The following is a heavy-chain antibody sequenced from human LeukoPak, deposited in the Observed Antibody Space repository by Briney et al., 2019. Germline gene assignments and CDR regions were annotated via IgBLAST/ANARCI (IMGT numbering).Heavy chain of an antibody. Sequence: GGSLRLSCAASGFTFSSYAMTWVRQAPGKGLEWVSTVSGSGGSTYYADSVKGRFTISRDNSKNTLYLQMNSLRAEDTAVYYCAEDLYSSSSPTDYWGQGTLVTVSS. D-gene: IGHD6-6*01. J-gene: IGHJ4*02. V-gene: IGHV3-23*01. CDR1: GFTFSSYA. CDR2: VSGSGGST. CDR3: AEDLYSSSSPTDY.